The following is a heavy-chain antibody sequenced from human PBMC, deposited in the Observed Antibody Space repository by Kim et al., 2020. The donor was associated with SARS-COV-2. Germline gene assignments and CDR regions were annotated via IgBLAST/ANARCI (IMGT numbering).Heavy chain of an antibody. V-gene: IGHV3-11*05. Sequence: GGSLRLSCAASGFTFSDYYMSWIRQAPGKGLEWVSYIFSSSNYTNYADSVKGRFTISRDNVKNSLYLQMNSLRAEDTAVYYCARDRPQVRGLIFYYFYGMDVWGQGTTVTVSS. CDR2: IFSSSNYT. D-gene: IGHD3-10*01. CDR1: GFTFSDYY. CDR3: ARDRPQVRGLIFYYFYGMDV. J-gene: IGHJ6*02.